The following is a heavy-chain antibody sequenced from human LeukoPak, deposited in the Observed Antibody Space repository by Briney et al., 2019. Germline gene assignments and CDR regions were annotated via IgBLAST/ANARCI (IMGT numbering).Heavy chain of an antibody. J-gene: IGHJ4*02. D-gene: IGHD5-12*01. CDR2: INHSGRT. Sequence: SETLSLTCAVYGGSFSGYYWSWIRQPPGKGLEWIREINHSGRTNYNPSLKSRVTISVDTSKNQFSLQLNSVTPEDTAVYYCARGTWANFDYWGQGTLVTVSS. CDR3: ARGTWANFDY. CDR1: GGSFSGYY. V-gene: IGHV4-34*01.